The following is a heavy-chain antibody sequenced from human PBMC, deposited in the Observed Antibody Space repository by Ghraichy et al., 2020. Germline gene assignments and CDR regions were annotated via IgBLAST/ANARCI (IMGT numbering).Heavy chain of an antibody. CDR3: ARHEVVTQFDY. Sequence: SETLSLTCTVSGGSISSSSYYWGWIRQPPGKGLEWIGSIYYSGSTYYNPSLKSRVTISVDTSKNQFSLKLSSVTAADTAVYYCARHEVVTQFDYWGQGTLVTVSS. CDR2: IYYSGST. J-gene: IGHJ4*02. CDR1: GGSISSSSYY. D-gene: IGHD2-21*02. V-gene: IGHV4-39*07.